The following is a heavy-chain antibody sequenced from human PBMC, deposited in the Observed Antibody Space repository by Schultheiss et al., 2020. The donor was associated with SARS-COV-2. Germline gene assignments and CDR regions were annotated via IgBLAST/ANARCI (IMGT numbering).Heavy chain of an antibody. CDR3: ARDGGVSSSFYYYYYMDV. Sequence: SETLSLTCAVYGGSFSGYYWSWIRQPPGKGLEWIGSIYYSGSTYYNPSLKSRVTISVDTSKNQFSLKLSSVTAADTAVYYCARDGGVSSSFYYYYYMDVWGKGTTVTVSS. CDR2: IYYSGST. J-gene: IGHJ6*03. V-gene: IGHV4-34*01. D-gene: IGHD6-6*01. CDR1: GGSFSGYY.